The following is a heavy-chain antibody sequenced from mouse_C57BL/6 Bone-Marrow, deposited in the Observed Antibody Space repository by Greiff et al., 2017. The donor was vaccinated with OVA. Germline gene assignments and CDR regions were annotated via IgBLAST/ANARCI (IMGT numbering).Heavy chain of an antibody. CDR3: ARLIYDGYVDY. Sequence: VQLVESGPELVKPGASVKISCKASGYAFSSSWMNWVKQRPGKGLEWIGRIYPGDGDTNYNGKFKGKATLTADKSSSTAYMQLSSLTSEDSAVYFCARLIYDGYVDYWGQGTTLTVSS. CDR2: IYPGDGDT. V-gene: IGHV1-82*01. D-gene: IGHD2-3*01. J-gene: IGHJ2*01. CDR1: GYAFSSSW.